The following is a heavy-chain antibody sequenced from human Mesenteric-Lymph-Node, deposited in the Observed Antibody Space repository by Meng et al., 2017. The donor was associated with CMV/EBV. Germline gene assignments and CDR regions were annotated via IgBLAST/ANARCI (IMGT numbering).Heavy chain of an antibody. D-gene: IGHD1-26*01. CDR1: GFTFSYYE. CDR3: ARTGGYEWELHYESFDP. CDR2: ISTSSNTI. Sequence: GESLKISCAASGFTFSYYEMNWVRQAPGKGLEWISYISTSSNTIRYADSVKGRSTISRDNARNSLYLQMNSLRAEDTALYYCARTGGYEWELHYESFDPWGQGTLVTVSS. J-gene: IGHJ5*02. V-gene: IGHV3-48*03.